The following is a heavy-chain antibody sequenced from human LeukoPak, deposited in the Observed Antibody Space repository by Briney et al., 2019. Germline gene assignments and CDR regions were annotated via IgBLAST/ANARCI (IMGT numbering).Heavy chain of an antibody. CDR2: IYYTGSS. CDR1: TASISRYF. Sequence: PSETLSLTCSVFTASISRYFWWWVPQPPGKGLEWIGYIYYTGSSNFTPSLRSRVTMSVDTSKNQFSLKLRSVTAADTALYYCAGGPGISTSGYWGQGALVTVSS. V-gene: IGHV4-59*01. J-gene: IGHJ4*02. CDR3: AGGPGISTSGY. D-gene: IGHD2-15*01.